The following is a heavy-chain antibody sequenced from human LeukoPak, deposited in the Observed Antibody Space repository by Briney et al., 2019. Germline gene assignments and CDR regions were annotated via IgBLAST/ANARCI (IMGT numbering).Heavy chain of an antibody. CDR3: ARDGDSSSWTPYYYYGMDV. J-gene: IGHJ6*02. CDR1: GDSVSSNSAA. Sequence: SQTLSLTCAISGDSVSSNSAAWNWIRQSPSRGLEWLGRTYYRSKWYNDYAVSVKSRITINPDTSKNQFSLQLNSVTPEDTAVYYCARDGDSSSWTPYYYYGMDVWGRGTTVTVSS. V-gene: IGHV6-1*01. D-gene: IGHD6-13*01. CDR2: TYYRSKWYN.